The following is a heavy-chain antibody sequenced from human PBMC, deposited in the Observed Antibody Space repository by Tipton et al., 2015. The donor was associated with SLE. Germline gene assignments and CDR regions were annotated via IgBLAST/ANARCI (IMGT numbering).Heavy chain of an antibody. CDR2: ISGGGYTT. CDR3: VRYLCGGDCFLFDY. Sequence: GSLRLSCAASGFTFSNAWMSWVRQTPGKGLEWVSYISGGGYTTYYADSVGGRFTISRDNAKNSLYLQMDSLRVEDTAVYYCVRYLCGGDCFLFDYWGQGIFVTVSS. CDR1: GFTFSNAW. V-gene: IGHV3-11*04. D-gene: IGHD2-21*01. J-gene: IGHJ4*02.